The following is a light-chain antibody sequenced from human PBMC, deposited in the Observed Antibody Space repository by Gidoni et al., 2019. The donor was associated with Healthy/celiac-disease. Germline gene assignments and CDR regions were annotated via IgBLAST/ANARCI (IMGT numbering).Light chain of an antibody. CDR1: QSISSW. CDR2: KAS. CDR3: QQYHSFSLT. Sequence: DIQMTQSPSPLSASVGARVPITCRASQSISSWLAWYQRKPGKAPKLLIYKASRLESGVPSRFSGSGSGTEFTLTISSLQPDDFATYYCQQYHSFSLTFGGGTKVEIK. V-gene: IGKV1-5*03. J-gene: IGKJ4*01.